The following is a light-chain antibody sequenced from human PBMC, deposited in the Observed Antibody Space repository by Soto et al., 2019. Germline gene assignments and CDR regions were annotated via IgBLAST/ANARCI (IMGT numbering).Light chain of an antibody. Sequence: QSALTQPASVSGSPGQSITISCTGTRSDVGGYNYVSWYQQHPGKAPKLMIYDVSNRPSGVSKRFSGSKSGNTASLTISGLQAEDEADYYCSSYTSSSTLAVFGGGTKLTVL. CDR1: RSDVGGYNY. CDR3: SSYTSSSTLAV. CDR2: DVS. J-gene: IGLJ2*01. V-gene: IGLV2-14*01.